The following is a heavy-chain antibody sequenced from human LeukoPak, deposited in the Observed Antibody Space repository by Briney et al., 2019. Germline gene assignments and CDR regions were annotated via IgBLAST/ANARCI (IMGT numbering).Heavy chain of an antibody. CDR2: ISYDGSNK. V-gene: IGHV3-30*18. CDR3: AQAWRWRQLNY. Sequence: GRSLRLSCAASGFTFSSYGMHWVRQAPGKGLEWVAVISYDGSNKYYADSVKGRFTISRDNSMNTLYLQMNSLRDEDTAVYYCAQAWRWRQLNYWGQGTLVTVSS. J-gene: IGHJ4*02. D-gene: IGHD5-24*01. CDR1: GFTFSSYG.